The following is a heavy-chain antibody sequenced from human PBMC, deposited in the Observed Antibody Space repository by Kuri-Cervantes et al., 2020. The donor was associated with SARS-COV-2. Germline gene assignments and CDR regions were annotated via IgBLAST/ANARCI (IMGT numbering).Heavy chain of an antibody. CDR3: AREFMVRGVTHDAFDI. D-gene: IGHD3-10*01. J-gene: IGHJ3*02. Sequence: SVKVSCKASGYTFTSYYMHWVRQAPGQGLEWMGGIIPIFGTANYAQKFQGRVAITADESTSTAYMELSSLRSEDTAVYYCAREFMVRGVTHDAFDIWVQGTMVTVSS. CDR1: GYTFTSYY. V-gene: IGHV1-69*13. CDR2: IIPIFGTA.